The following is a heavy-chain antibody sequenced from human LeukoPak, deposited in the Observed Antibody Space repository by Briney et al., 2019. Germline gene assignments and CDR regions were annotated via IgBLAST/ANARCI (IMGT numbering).Heavy chain of an antibody. V-gene: IGHV3-30*02. CDR3: ANDRQYLDHYFDY. D-gene: IGHD2-2*01. CDR2: IRYDGSNK. J-gene: IGHJ4*02. Sequence: GGSLRLSCAASGFTFSSYGMHWVRQAPGKGPEWVAFIRYDGSNKYYADSVKGRFTISRDNSKNTLYLQMNSLRAEDTAVYYCANDRQYLDHYFDYWGQGTLVTVSS. CDR1: GFTFSSYG.